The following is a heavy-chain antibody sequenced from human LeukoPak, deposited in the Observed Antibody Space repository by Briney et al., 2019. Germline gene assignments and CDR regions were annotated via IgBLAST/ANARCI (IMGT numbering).Heavy chain of an antibody. CDR3: ARGSRDGWFDP. CDR1: GFTFSTYG. J-gene: IGHJ5*02. D-gene: IGHD5-24*01. CDR2: SSSRSSYI. Sequence: GGSLRLSCAASGFTFSTYGMHWVRQAPGKGLEWVSSSSSRSSYIFYADSVKGRFSISRDNPKNSLYLQMNSLRAEDTTVYYCARGSRDGWFDPWGQGTLVTVSS. V-gene: IGHV3-21*01.